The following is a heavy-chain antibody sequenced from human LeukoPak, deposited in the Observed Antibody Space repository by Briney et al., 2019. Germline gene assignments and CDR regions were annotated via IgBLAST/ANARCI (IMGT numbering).Heavy chain of an antibody. CDR1: GYTLTELS. V-gene: IGHV1-24*01. Sequence: ASVKVSCKVSGYTLTELSMHWVRQAPGKGLEWMGSFDPEDGETIYAQNFQGRVTMTEDTSTNTAYMELSSLRSEDTALYYCATHTLGIGYYERGHYYYYMDVWGKGTTVTVSS. CDR2: FDPEDGET. D-gene: IGHD3-3*01. J-gene: IGHJ6*03. CDR3: ATHTLGIGYYERGHYYYYMDV.